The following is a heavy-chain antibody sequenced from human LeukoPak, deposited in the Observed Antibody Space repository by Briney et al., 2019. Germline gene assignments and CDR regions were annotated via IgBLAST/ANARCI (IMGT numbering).Heavy chain of an antibody. Sequence: SETLSLTCTVSGGSISSHYWSWIRQPPGKGLEWIGYIYYSGSTNYNPSLKSRITISVDTSKNQFSLKLNSVTAADTAVYYCARSVEGYCSGGSCYSYSYYMDVWGKGTTVTVSS. CDR3: ARSVEGYCSGGSCYSYSYYMDV. D-gene: IGHD2-15*01. J-gene: IGHJ6*03. CDR2: IYYSGST. V-gene: IGHV4-59*11. CDR1: GGSISSHY.